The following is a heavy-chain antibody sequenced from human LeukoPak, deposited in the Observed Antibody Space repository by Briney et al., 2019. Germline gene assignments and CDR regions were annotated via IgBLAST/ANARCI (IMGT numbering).Heavy chain of an antibody. V-gene: IGHV3-9*01. CDR2: ISWNSGSI. J-gene: IGHJ4*02. CDR3: AREYTTGWYDY. CDR1: GFTFDDYA. Sequence: GGSLRLSCAASGFTFDDYAMHWVRHAPGKGLEWVSGISWNSGSIGYADSVKGRFTISRDNAKNSLYLQMNSLRAEDTALYYCAREYTTGWYDYWGQGTLVTVSS. D-gene: IGHD6-19*01.